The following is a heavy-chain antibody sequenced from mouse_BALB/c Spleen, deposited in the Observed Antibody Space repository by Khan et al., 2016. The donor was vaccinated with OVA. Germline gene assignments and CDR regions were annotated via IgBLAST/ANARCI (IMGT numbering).Heavy chain of an antibody. Sequence: QIQLVQSGPELKKPGENVKISCKASGYTFTDYLMHWVKQAPGKGLKWMGWINTETGEPTYADDFKGRFGFSLENTSSSAYLQINNLKNEETATYFCAFNWVYAMDYCGQGTSVTISS. CDR1: GYTFTDYL. CDR3: AFNWVYAMDY. CDR2: INTETGEP. V-gene: IGHV9-2-1*01. J-gene: IGHJ4*01. D-gene: IGHD4-1*01.